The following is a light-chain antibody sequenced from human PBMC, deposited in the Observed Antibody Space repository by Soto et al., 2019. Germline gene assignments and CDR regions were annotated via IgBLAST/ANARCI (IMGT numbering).Light chain of an antibody. V-gene: IGKV3-20*01. CDR1: QSVSSNY. CDR3: QQYADSPRT. J-gene: IGKJ1*01. Sequence: EIVLTQSPGTLSLSPGERVTLSCRASQSVSSNYLAWYQQRPGQAPRLLIYGASSRATGIPDRFSGSGSGTDFTLTISRLEPEDFAVYYCQQYADSPRTFGQGTKVEIK. CDR2: GAS.